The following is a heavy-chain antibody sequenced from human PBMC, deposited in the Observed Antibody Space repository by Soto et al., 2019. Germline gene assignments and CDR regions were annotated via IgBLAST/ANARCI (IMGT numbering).Heavy chain of an antibody. J-gene: IGHJ5*02. CDR3: ARHEPGIAVGGTFETNWCDT. V-gene: IGHV5-51*01. D-gene: IGHD6-19*01. CDR2: IYPGDSDT. CDR1: GYSFTSYW. Sequence: GQSLKISCKGSGYSFTSYWIGWVRQMPGKGLEWMGIIYPGDSDTRYSPSFQGQVTISADKSISTAYLQWSSLKASDTAMYYCARHEPGIAVGGTFETNWCDTWGQGTLVTVCS.